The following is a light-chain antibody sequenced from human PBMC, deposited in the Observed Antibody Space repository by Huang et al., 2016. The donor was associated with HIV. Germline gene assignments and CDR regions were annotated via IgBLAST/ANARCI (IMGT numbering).Light chain of an antibody. CDR3: QHYSTSWT. Sequence: EIVLTQSPGTLSLSPGERATLSCRASQSVSSLYLAWYQQKPGQAPKLLIYAASSRATGSPDRFSGSGSGTDFTLTINRLEPEEFAVYFCQHYSTSWTFGQGTKVEVK. V-gene: IGKV3-20*01. J-gene: IGKJ1*01. CDR2: AAS. CDR1: QSVSSLY.